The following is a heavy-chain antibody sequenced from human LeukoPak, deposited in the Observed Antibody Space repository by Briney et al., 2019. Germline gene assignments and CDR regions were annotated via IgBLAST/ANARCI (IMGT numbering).Heavy chain of an antibody. D-gene: IGHD3-16*01. V-gene: IGHV4-38-2*01. CDR1: GYSISSGYY. Sequence: PSETLSLTCAVSGYSISSGYYWGWIRQPPGKGLEWIGSIYHSGSTYYNPSLKSRVTISVDTSKNQFSLKLSSVTAADTAVYYSASLGITALDYWGQGTLVTVSS. J-gene: IGHJ4*02. CDR2: IYHSGST. CDR3: ASLGITALDY.